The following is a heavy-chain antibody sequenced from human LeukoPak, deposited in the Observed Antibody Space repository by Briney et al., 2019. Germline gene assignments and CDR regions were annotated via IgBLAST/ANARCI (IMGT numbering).Heavy chain of an antibody. V-gene: IGHV1-18*01. D-gene: IGHD3-3*01. CDR3: ARDSPTIVLRFLEWSF. J-gene: IGHJ4*02. CDR1: GYTFTSYG. Sequence: ASVKVSCKASGYTFTSYGISWVRQAPGQGLEWMGWISAYNGNTNYAQKLQGRVTMTTDTSTSTAYMELRSLRSDDTAVYYCARDSPTIVLRFLEWSFWGRGTLVTVSS. CDR2: ISAYNGNT.